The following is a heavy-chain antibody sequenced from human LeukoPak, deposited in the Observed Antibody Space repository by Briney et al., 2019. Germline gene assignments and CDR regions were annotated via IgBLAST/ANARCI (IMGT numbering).Heavy chain of an antibody. J-gene: IGHJ5*02. CDR2: ISYDGSNK. CDR1: GFTFSSYA. CDR3: AREGSSSWYNWFDP. D-gene: IGHD6-13*01. Sequence: GRSLRLSCAASGFTFSSYAMHWVRQAPGKGLEWVAVISYDGSNKYYAGSVKGRFTISRDNSKNTLYLQMNSLRAEDTAVYYCAREGSSSWYNWFDPWGQGTLVTVSS. V-gene: IGHV3-30-3*01.